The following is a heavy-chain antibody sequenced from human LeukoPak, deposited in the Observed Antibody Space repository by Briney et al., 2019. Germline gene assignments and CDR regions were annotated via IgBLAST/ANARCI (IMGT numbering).Heavy chain of an antibody. Sequence: SCKASGGTFSSYAISWVRQPPGKGLEWIGEIYHSGSTNYNPSLKSRVTISVDKSKNQFSLKLSSVTAADTAVYYCARDRGGYDSVFGDYWGQGTLVTVSS. D-gene: IGHD5-12*01. V-gene: IGHV4-4*02. CDR3: ARDRGGYDSVFGDY. CDR1: GGTFSSYAI. CDR2: IYHSGST. J-gene: IGHJ4*02.